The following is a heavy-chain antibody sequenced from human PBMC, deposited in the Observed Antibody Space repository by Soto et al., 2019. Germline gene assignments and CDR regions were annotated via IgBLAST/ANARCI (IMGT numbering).Heavy chain of an antibody. CDR2: IFTNGGT. CDR1: GFTFSNY. D-gene: IGHD6-19*01. Sequence: PAGSLRLSCAASGFTFSNYMSGVRQAPGKGLEWVSVIFTNGGTYYADSVKGGFTISRDNSKNTLYLQMNSLRAEDTAVYYCARDPGVPVTGWGQGTLVTVSS. CDR3: ARDPGVPVTG. V-gene: IGHV3-66*01. J-gene: IGHJ4*02.